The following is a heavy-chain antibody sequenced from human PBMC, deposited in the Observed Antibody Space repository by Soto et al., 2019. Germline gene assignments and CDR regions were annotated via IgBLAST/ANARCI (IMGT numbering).Heavy chain of an antibody. D-gene: IGHD1-26*01. CDR3: ARGVGSSPPQY. V-gene: IGHV4-59*02. J-gene: IGHJ4*02. CDR1: GGSVSVYY. CDR2: IHASGSP. Sequence: SETLSLTCTISGGSVSVYYWSWIRQSTGQGLEWIGYIHASGSPYYNPSLRSRVTISADTSKNQISLKLTSPTAADTAVYYCARGVGSSPPQYWGRGTLVTVS.